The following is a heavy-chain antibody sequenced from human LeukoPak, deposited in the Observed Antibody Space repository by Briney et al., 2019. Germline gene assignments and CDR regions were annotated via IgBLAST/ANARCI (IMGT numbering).Heavy chain of an antibody. Sequence: ASVKVSCKASGGTFSSYAISWVRQAPGQGLEWMGRIIPILGIANYAQKFQGRVTITADKSTSTAYMELSSLRSEDTAVYYCAGGEVVVVAAEFDPWGQGTLVTVSS. CDR3: AGGEVVVVAAEFDP. CDR1: GGTFSSYA. D-gene: IGHD2-15*01. V-gene: IGHV1-69*04. CDR2: IIPILGIA. J-gene: IGHJ5*02.